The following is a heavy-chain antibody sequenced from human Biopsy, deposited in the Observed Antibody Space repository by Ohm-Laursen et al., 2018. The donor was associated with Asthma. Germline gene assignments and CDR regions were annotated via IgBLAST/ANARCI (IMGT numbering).Heavy chain of an antibody. CDR2: ISVYNGNT. Sequence: SVKVSCNTSGYTFNSAGITWVRQAPGQGLEWMGWISVYNGNTKVAQKLQDRVTMITDTSTSTAYMELRSLRSDDTAVYFCARAVDYSHYYGTDVWGQGTTVTVS. V-gene: IGHV1-18*01. J-gene: IGHJ6*02. CDR1: GYTFNSAG. D-gene: IGHD3-10*01. CDR3: ARAVDYSHYYGTDV.